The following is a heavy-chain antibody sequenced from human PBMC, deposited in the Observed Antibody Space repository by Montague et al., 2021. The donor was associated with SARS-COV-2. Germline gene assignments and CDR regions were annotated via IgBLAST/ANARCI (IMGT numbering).Heavy chain of an antibody. CDR1: GDSISSSSYF. V-gene: IGHV3-11*04. Sequence: LSLTCTVSGDSISSSSYFWGWIRQPPGKGLEWISYISSSGGGSTKHYTDSVKGRFTISRDNAKNSLYLQMNSLRVEDTAIYYCARDRDWDDWCGMDVWGQGTTVTVSS. CDR2: ISSSGGGSTK. D-gene: IGHD2-21*01. CDR3: ARDRDWDDWCGMDV. J-gene: IGHJ6*02.